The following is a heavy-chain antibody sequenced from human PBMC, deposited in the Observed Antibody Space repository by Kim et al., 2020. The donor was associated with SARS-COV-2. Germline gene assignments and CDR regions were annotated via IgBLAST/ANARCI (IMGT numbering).Heavy chain of an antibody. J-gene: IGHJ4*02. CDR3: ARDVLAGPVARDYFDY. CDR1: GGSISSSSYY. CDR2: IYYSGST. V-gene: IGHV4-39*02. Sequence: SETLSLTCTVSGGSISSSSYYWGWIRQPPGKGLEWIGSIYYSGSTYYNPSLKSRVTISVDTSKNQFSLKLSSVTAADTAVYYCARDVLAGPVARDYFDYWGQGTLVTVSS. D-gene: IGHD6-19*01.